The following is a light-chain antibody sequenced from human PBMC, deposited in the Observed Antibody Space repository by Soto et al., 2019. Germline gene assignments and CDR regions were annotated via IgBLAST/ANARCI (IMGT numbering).Light chain of an antibody. CDR3: QQYIDWPPYT. CDR2: GAS. Sequence: EVVLTQSPATLSFSPGERATLSCRARQSVSSSYLAWYQQKPGQAPRLLIYGASTRATGIPGRFSGSGSGTDFTLTISSLQSEDFAVYYCQQYIDWPPYTFGQGTKVDIK. CDR1: QSVSSSY. J-gene: IGKJ2*01. V-gene: IGKV3-15*01.